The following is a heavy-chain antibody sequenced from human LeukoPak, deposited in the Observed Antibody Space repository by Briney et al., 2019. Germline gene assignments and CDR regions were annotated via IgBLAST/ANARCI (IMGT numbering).Heavy chain of an antibody. CDR2: IYTSGST. V-gene: IGHV4-61*02. Sequence: SETLSLTCTVSGGSISSGSYYWSWIRQPAGKGLEWIGRIYTSGSTYYNPSLKSRVTISVDTSKNQFSLKLSSVTAADTAVYYCASGYCSSTSCYDAFDIWGQGSMVTVSS. CDR1: GGSISSGSYY. D-gene: IGHD2-2*01. CDR3: ASGYCSSTSCYDAFDI. J-gene: IGHJ3*02.